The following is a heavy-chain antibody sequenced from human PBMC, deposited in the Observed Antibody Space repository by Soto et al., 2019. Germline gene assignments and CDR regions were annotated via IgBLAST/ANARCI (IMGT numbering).Heavy chain of an antibody. V-gene: IGHV3-30*18. J-gene: IGHJ5*02. CDR1: GFTFRSYG. Sequence: QVQLVESGGGVVQPGRSLRLSCAASGFTFRSYGMHWVRQAPGKGLEWVAVISYDGSNKYHADSVKGRFTISRDNSKNTLYLQMKSLRAEDTAVYYCAKDRWGDILSGTYRGGWFDPWGQGTVVTVSS. CDR2: ISYDGSNK. CDR3: AKDRWGDILSGTYRGGWFDP. D-gene: IGHD3-9*01.